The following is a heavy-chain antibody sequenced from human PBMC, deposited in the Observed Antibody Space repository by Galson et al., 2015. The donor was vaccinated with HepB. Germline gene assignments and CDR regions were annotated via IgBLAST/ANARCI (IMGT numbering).Heavy chain of an antibody. CDR2: ISAHNGNT. Sequence: SVKVSCKASGYTFPNYGISWVRQAPGQGLEWMGWISAHNGNTEYAQKVQGRVTMTTDTSTSTVYMELRSLGSDDTAVYYCARVAYAGYSSGRDWFDPWGQGTLVTVSS. V-gene: IGHV1-18*01. CDR1: GYTFPNYG. CDR3: ARVAYAGYSSGRDWFDP. D-gene: IGHD6-19*01. J-gene: IGHJ5*02.